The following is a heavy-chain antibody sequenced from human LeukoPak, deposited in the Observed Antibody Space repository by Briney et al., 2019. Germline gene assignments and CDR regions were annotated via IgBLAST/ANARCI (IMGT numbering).Heavy chain of an antibody. Sequence: SETLSLTCTVSGGSISSYYWCWIRQPPGKGLEWIGYIYYSGSTNYNPSLKSRVTISVDTSKNQFSLKLSSVTAADTAVYYCARDFGRYDFWSGYPDGGNWFDPWGQGTLVTVSS. CDR1: GGSISSYY. CDR3: ARDFGRYDFWSGYPDGGNWFDP. J-gene: IGHJ5*02. V-gene: IGHV4-59*01. CDR2: IYYSGST. D-gene: IGHD3-3*01.